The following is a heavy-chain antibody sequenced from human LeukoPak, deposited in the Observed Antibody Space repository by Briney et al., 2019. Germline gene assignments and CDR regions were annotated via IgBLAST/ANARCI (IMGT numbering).Heavy chain of an antibody. J-gene: IGHJ4*02. CDR1: GRSITTTRYF. V-gene: IGHV4-39*01. Sequence: SDTLSLTCSVSGRSITTTRYFWGWIRQSPGKGLEWLGSVYYFGNAYYRPSLLSRATISIDSSKRVISLNLTSVTARDTVTYCCATHKEGSYFDYWGQGTLVTVSS. CDR2: VYYFGNA. CDR3: ATHKEGSYFDY. D-gene: IGHD3-10*01.